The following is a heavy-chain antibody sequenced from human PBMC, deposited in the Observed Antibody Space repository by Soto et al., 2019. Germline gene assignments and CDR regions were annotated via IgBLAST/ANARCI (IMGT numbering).Heavy chain of an antibody. CDR3: AKDRSRTWSFDY. CDR2: ISSDGSNK. J-gene: IGHJ4*02. V-gene: IGHV3-30*18. D-gene: IGHD6-13*01. CDR1: GFTLSSSG. Sequence: QVQLVESGGGVVQPGRSLRLCCAASGFTLSSSGMHWVRQAPGKGLEWVAVISSDGSNKYYADSVKGRFTISRDTSKNTLYLQMNSLRVEDTAVYYCAKDRSRTWSFDYWGQGTLVSVSS.